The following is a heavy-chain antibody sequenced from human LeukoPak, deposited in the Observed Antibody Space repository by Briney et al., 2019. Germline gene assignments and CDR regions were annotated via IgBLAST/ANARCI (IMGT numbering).Heavy chain of an antibody. J-gene: IGHJ5*02. CDR2: IYYSGST. CDR1: GGSISSGGYY. Sequence: SETLSLTCTVSGGSISSGGYYWSWIRQHPGKGLEWIGYIYYSGSTYYNPSLKSRVTISVDTSKNQFSLKLSSVTAADTAVYYCARGVARGANWLDPWGQGTLVTVSS. V-gene: IGHV4-31*03. D-gene: IGHD2-15*01. CDR3: ARGVARGANWLDP.